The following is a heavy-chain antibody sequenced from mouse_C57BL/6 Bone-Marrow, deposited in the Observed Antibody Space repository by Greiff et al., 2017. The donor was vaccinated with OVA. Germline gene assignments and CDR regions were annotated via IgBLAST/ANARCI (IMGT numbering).Heavy chain of an antibody. CDR2: INPNYGTT. V-gene: IGHV1-39*01. CDR3: ARWEDWVDY. J-gene: IGHJ2*01. Sequence: PDLFNPFSSFNISFNSSCYSFTYYNMNWVKQSNGKILEWIGVINPNYGTTSYNQKFKGKATLTVDQSSSTAYMQLNSLTSEDSAVYYCARWEDWVDYWGQGTTLTVSS. CDR1: CYSFTYYN. D-gene: IGHD4-1*01.